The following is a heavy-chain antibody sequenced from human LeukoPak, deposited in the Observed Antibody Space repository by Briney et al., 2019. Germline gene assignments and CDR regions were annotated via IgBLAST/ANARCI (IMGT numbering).Heavy chain of an antibody. D-gene: IGHD4-23*01. CDR3: ARVASVTWIPGVFDY. V-gene: IGHV1-18*01. J-gene: IGHJ4*02. CDR2: ISAYNGNT. CDR1: GYSFTSYG. Sequence: ASVKVSCKASGYSFTSYGISWVREAPGQGLEWMGWISAYNGNTNYAQKLQGRVTMTTDTSTSTAYMEVRSLRSDDTAVYYCARVASVTWIPGVFDYWGQGSLVTVSS.